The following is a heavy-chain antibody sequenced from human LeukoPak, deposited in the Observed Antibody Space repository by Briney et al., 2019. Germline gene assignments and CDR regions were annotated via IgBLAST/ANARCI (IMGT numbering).Heavy chain of an antibody. CDR2: IYYSGST. CDR3: ARFIVGATTKRGFDY. CDR1: GGSISSYY. J-gene: IGHJ4*02. V-gene: IGHV4-59*08. D-gene: IGHD1-26*01. Sequence: SETLSLTCTVSGGSISSYYWSWLRQPPGKGLEGIGYIYYSGSTNYNPSLKSRVTISVDTSKNQFSLKLSSVTAADTAVYYCARFIVGATTKRGFDYWGQGTLVTVSS.